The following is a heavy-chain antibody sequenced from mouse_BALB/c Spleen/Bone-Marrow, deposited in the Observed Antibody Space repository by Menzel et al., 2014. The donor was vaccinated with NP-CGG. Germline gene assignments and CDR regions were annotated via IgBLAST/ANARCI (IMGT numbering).Heavy chain of an antibody. J-gene: IGHJ4*01. CDR1: GYTFSSYW. D-gene: IGHD1-1*01. CDR3: ARYGNFLAMDY. V-gene: IGHV1-7*01. CDR2: ISPTTGYT. Sequence: QVQLQQPGAELAKPGASVKMSCKAPGYTFSSYWMHWVKQRPGQGLEWIGYISPTTGYTEYSQKFKDKATLTADKSSSTAYMQLSSLTSEDSAVYYCARYGNFLAMDYWGQGTSVTVSS.